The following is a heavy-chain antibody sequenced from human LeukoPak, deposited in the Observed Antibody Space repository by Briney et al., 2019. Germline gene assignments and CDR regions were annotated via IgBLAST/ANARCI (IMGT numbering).Heavy chain of an antibody. D-gene: IGHD3-22*01. CDR1: GGSIRSSYYY. Sequence: SETLSLTCTVSGGSIRSSYYYWGWIRQPPGKGLEWIGSIYDSGSTYYNPSLKSRVTISVDTSKNQFSLKLSSVTAADTAVYYCARGQYYYDSSGYYYYFDYWGQGTLVTVSS. CDR3: ARGQYYYDSSGYYYYFDY. V-gene: IGHV4-39*07. J-gene: IGHJ4*02. CDR2: IYDSGST.